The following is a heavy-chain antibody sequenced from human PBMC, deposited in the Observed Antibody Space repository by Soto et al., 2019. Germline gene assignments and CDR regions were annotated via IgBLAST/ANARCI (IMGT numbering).Heavy chain of an antibody. D-gene: IGHD3-22*01. CDR2: IWYDGSNK. Sequence: LRLSFAASGFSFRSYGMHWVRQAAGKVLEWVAVIWYDGSNKYYADSVKGRFTISSDNSKNTLYLQMNSLRAEDTAVYYCARGNRWDSSGYYAYWGQGTLVTVSS. J-gene: IGHJ4*02. CDR1: GFSFRSYG. CDR3: ARGNRWDSSGYYAY. V-gene: IGHV3-33*01.